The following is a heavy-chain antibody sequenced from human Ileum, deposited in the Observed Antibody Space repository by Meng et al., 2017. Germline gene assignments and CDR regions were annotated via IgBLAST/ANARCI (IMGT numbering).Heavy chain of an antibody. V-gene: IGHV3-74*01. Sequence: EVQLVEFGGALVQPGGSRRRYCAASGFTFSSYWMLWVRQAPGTGLVWVSRINSDGSSAIYADSVKGRFTVSRDNAKGTLYLQMNDLRVEDTAVYYCTRDTLQWASTPDYWGQGTLVTVSS. CDR3: TRDTLQWASTPDY. CDR2: INSDGSSA. D-gene: IGHD2-8*01. J-gene: IGHJ4*02. CDR1: GFTFSSYW.